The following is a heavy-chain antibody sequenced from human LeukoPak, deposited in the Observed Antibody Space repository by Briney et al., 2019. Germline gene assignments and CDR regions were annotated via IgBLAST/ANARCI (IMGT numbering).Heavy chain of an antibody. Sequence: GGSLRLSCAASGFTFNNVWMSWVRQAPGKGLEWVGRIKSKTDGGTTDYAAPVKGRFTISRDDSKNTLNLQMNSLKTEDTAVYYCTTVTSGSGTYHKYYFDYWGQGTLVTVSS. V-gene: IGHV3-15*01. CDR2: IKSKTDGGTT. CDR1: GFTFNNVW. J-gene: IGHJ4*02. D-gene: IGHD3-10*01. CDR3: TTVTSGSGTYHKYYFDY.